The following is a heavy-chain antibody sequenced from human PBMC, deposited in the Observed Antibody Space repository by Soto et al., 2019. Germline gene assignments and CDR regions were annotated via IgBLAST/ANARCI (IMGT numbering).Heavy chain of an antibody. J-gene: IGHJ5*02. D-gene: IGHD5-18*01. CDR3: ARLNRMGYVDTAVADNWFDP. V-gene: IGHV4-59*08. CDR2: IYYSGST. CDR1: GGSISSYY. Sequence: SETLSLTCTVSGGSISSYYWSWIRQPPGKGLEWIGYIYYSGSTNYNPSLKSRVTISVDTSKNQFSLKLSSVTAADTAVYYCARLNRMGYVDTAVADNWFDPWGQGTLVTVSS.